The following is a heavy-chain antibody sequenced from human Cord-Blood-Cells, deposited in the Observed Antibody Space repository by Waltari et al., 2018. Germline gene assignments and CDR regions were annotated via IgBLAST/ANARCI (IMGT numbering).Heavy chain of an antibody. CDR2: INHSGST. CDR1: GGSFSGYY. Sequence: QVQLQQWGAGLLKPSETLSLTCAVYGGSFSGYYWSWIRQPPGKGLEWIGEINHSGSTNDNPPLKSRVTISVDTSKNHFSMKLSSVTAADTAVYDCARGLNDAFDIWGQGTMVTVSS. CDR3: ARGLNDAFDI. J-gene: IGHJ3*02. V-gene: IGHV4-34*01.